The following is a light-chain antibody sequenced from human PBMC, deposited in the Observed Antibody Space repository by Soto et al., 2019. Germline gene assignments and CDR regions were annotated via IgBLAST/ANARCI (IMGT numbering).Light chain of an antibody. J-gene: IGLJ1*01. CDR2: EVV. V-gene: IGLV2-8*01. CDR3: KSYAGSNTYV. CDR1: KSDIGVYDF. Sequence: QSVLTQPPSASGSPGQSVTISCTGTKSDIGVYDFVSWYQHHPGKAPRLIIYEVVQRPSGVPDRFSGPKSGNTASLTVSGLQAADEADYFCKSYAGSNTYVFGSGTKVTVL.